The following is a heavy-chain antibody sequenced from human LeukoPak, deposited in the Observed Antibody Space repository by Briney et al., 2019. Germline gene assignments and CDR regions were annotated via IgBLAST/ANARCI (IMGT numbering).Heavy chain of an antibody. D-gene: IGHD2/OR15-2a*01. CDR3: ARAYEYACNY. J-gene: IGHJ4*02. Sequence: GRSLRLSCAASGFTFSSYAMHWVRQAPGKGLEWVAVISYDGSNKYYADSVKGRFTISRDNSKNTLYLQMNSLRAEDTAVYYWARAYEYACNYWGQGTLVTVSS. CDR1: GFTFSSYA. V-gene: IGHV3-30*04. CDR2: ISYDGSNK.